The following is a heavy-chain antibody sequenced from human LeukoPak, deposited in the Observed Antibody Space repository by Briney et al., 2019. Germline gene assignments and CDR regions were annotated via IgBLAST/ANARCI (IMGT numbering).Heavy chain of an antibody. CDR1: GVSLSSGTYS. D-gene: IGHD3-22*01. J-gene: IGHJ6*02. V-gene: IGHV4-61*01. CDR3: ARGGDSYYYYAMDV. Sequence: SETLSLTCTVSGVSLSSGTYSWSWIRQSPEKGLEWIGDISYSGRANYNPSLKSRVIISVATSSKQFSLKLSSVTAADTAVYFCARGGDSYYYYAMDVWGQGTTVTVSS. CDR2: ISYSGRA.